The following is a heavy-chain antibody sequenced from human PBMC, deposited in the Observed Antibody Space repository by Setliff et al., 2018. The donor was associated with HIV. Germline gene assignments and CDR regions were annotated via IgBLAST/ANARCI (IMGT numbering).Heavy chain of an antibody. CDR1: GGSISGYF. D-gene: IGHD2-2*01. J-gene: IGHJ3*02. V-gene: IGHV4-4*07. CDR2: TFTSGIT. Sequence: PSETLSLTCTVSGGSISGYFWSWIRQPAGKGLEWIGRTFTSGITNYSPSLKSRVTMSVDTSKNQFSLNLTSVTAADTAVYYCARDRIEVLVDGPHDVFDIWGRGTMVTVSS. CDR3: ARDRIEVLVDGPHDVFDI.